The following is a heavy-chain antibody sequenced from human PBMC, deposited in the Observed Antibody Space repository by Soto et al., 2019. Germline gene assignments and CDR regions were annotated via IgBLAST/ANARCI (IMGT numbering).Heavy chain of an antibody. CDR2: ISYDGSNK. V-gene: IGHV3-30-3*01. CDR1: GFTFSSYA. D-gene: IGHD1-1*01. J-gene: IGHJ4*02. CDR3: ARDLDGTMSTTYTAFDY. Sequence: QVQLVESGGGVVQPGRSLRLYCAASGFTFSSYAMHWVRQAPGKGLEWVAVISYDGSNKYYADSVKGRLTISRDNSKNTLYLQMTGLGSEDTAVYYWARDLDGTMSTTYTAFDYCGQGTLVTVS.